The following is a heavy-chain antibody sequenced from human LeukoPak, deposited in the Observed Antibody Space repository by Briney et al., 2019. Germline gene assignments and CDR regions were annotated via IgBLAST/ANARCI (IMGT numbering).Heavy chain of an antibody. CDR3: ARDSVSGDPGY. CDR1: GFIFSSYS. V-gene: IGHV3-21*01. D-gene: IGHD7-27*01. CDR2: ISSSSGYI. Sequence: PGGSLRLSCAASGFIFSSYSMNWVRQAPGKGLEWVSSISSSSGYIYYADLVKGRFTISRDNAKNSLYLQMNSLRAEDTAVYYCARDSVSGDPGYWGQGTMVTVSS. J-gene: IGHJ4*02.